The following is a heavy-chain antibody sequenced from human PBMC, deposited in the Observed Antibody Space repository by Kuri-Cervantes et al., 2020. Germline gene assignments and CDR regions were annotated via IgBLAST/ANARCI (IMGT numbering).Heavy chain of an antibody. V-gene: IGHV6-1*01. Sequence: SETLSLTCAISGDSVSSDSAAWNWIRQSPSRGLEWLGRTYFRSKWYNDYAVSVKSRITINPDTSKNQFSLQLNSVTPEDTAVYYCARDRGDTAMAQKRLPFDYWGQGTLVTVSS. CDR3: ARDRGDTAMAQKRLPFDY. CDR1: GDSVSSDSAA. D-gene: IGHD5-18*01. J-gene: IGHJ4*02. CDR2: TYFRSKWYN.